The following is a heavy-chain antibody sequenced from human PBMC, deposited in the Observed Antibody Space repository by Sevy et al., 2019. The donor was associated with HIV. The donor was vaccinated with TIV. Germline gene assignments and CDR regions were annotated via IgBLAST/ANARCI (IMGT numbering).Heavy chain of an antibody. J-gene: IGHJ3*02. Sequence: GGSLRLSCAASGFTVSSNYMSWVRQAPGKGLEWVSVIYSGGSTYYADSVKGRFTISRDNSKNTLYLQMNSLRAEDTAVYYCARGHYYDSSGYQTNAFDIWGQGTMVTASS. CDR3: ARGHYYDSSGYQTNAFDI. D-gene: IGHD3-22*01. CDR2: IYSGGST. CDR1: GFTVSSNY. V-gene: IGHV3-53*01.